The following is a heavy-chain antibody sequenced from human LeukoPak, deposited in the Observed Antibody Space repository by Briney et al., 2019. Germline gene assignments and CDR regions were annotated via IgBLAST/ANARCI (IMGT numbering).Heavy chain of an antibody. V-gene: IGHV4-38-2*02. J-gene: IGHJ4*02. D-gene: IGHD4-17*01. CDR3: ARLSTVTTSFDY. Sequence: SETLSLTCTVSGDSIKFGYYWGWIRQPPGKGLEWIGKTYHTGTTNYNPSLKSRVTVSDDKSKNQFSLKLSSVTAADTAVYYCARLSTVTTSFDYWGQGTLVTVSS. CDR1: GDSIKFGYY. CDR2: TYHTGTT.